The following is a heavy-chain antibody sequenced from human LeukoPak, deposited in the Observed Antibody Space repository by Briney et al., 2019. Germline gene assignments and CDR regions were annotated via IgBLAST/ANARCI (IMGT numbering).Heavy chain of an antibody. J-gene: IGHJ3*02. CDR1: GFSFSSDA. CDR3: AKDQAPGLFHAFDI. CDR2: VSGIVSST. V-gene: IGHV3-23*01. D-gene: IGHD3/OR15-3a*01. Sequence: PGRSLRLSCAASGFSFSSDAMSWVRQPPGKVLEWVSSVSGIVSSTYYAASVNGRFTISRDNSKNTLYLQMNSLRAEDTAVYYCAKDQAPGLFHAFDIWGQGTMVTVSS.